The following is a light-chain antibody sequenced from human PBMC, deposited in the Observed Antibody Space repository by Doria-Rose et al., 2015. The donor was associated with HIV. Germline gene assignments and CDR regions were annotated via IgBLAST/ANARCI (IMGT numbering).Light chain of an antibody. Sequence: EIVMTQSPGTLSLSPGERATLSCRASQSFSSTYLAWSQHKPGQAPSHLFYDGSASSSGVPDRFSASGSGTDSTLTINRLEPEDFALYCCRQYGTSWTFGQGTKVEI. J-gene: IGKJ1*01. CDR3: RQYGTSWT. CDR1: QSFSSTY. V-gene: IGKV3-20*01. CDR2: DGS.